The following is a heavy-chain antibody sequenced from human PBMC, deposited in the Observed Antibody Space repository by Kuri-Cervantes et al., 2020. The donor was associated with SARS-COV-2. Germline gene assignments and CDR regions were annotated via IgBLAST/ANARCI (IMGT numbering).Heavy chain of an antibody. J-gene: IGHJ4*02. CDR3: ARDGRAYCGGDCGLFDY. CDR2: INHSGST. V-gene: IGHV4-34*01. Sequence: GSLRLSCAVYGGSFSGYYWSWIRQPPGKGLEWIEEINHSGSTNYNPSLKSRVTISVDTSKNQFSLKLSSVTAADTAVYYCARDGRAYCGGDCGLFDYWGQGTLVTVSS. D-gene: IGHD2-21*02. CDR1: GGSFSGYY.